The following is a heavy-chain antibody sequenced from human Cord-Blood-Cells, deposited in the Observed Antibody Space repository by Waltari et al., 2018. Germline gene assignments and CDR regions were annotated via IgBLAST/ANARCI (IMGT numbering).Heavy chain of an antibody. CDR2: TNPNGGNT. V-gene: IGHV1-8*03. D-gene: IGHD2-2*01. CDR1: GYTFTSYD. Sequence: QVQLVQSGAEVKKPGASVKVSCKASGYTFTSYDINWVRQATGRGLEWMGWTNPNGGNTGYAQKFQGRGTITRNTSISTAYMGLSSLRSEDTAVYYCARSVSSTSYYYYYMDVWGKGTTVTVSS. J-gene: IGHJ6*03. CDR3: ARSVSSTSYYYYYMDV.